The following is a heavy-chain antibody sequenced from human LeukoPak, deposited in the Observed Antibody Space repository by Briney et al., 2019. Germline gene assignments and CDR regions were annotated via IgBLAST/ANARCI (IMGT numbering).Heavy chain of an antibody. D-gene: IGHD4-17*01. J-gene: IGHJ4*02. CDR3: ARHPTGDYVVFWFDY. Sequence: PSETLSLTCTVSGGSISSSSYYWGWIRQPPGKGLEWIGSIYYSGSTYYNPSLKSRVTISVDTSKNQFSLKLSSVTAADTAVCYCARHPTGDYVVFWFDYWGQGTLVTVSS. V-gene: IGHV4-39*01. CDR2: IYYSGST. CDR1: GGSISSSSYY.